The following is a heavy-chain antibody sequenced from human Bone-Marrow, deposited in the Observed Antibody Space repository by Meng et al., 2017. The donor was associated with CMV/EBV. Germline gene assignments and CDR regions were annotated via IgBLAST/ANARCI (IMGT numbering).Heavy chain of an antibody. CDR2: ISSSGSTI. D-gene: IGHD3-10*01. Sequence: GGSLRLSCAAAGFTFSSYEMNWVRQAPGKGLEWVSYISSSGSTIYYADSVKGRFTISRDNAKNSLYLQMNSLRAEDTAVYYCVREWLVRGVIITFYYYYGMDVWGQGTTVTVPS. J-gene: IGHJ6*02. CDR1: GFTFSSYE. CDR3: VREWLVRGVIITFYYYYGMDV. V-gene: IGHV3-48*03.